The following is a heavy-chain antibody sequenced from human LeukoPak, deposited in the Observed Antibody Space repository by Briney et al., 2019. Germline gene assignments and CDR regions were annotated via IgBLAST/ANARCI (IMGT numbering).Heavy chain of an antibody. J-gene: IGHJ6*02. D-gene: IGHD3-10*01. V-gene: IGHV3-23*01. CDR3: AREPPRNYYYYGMDV. Sequence: SGGSLRLSCAASGFTFSSYAMSWVRQAPGKGLEWVSAISGSGGSTYYADSVKGRFTISRDNSKNTLYLQMNSLRVEDTAVYYCAREPPRNYYYYGMDVWGQGTTVTVSS. CDR1: GFTFSSYA. CDR2: ISGSGGST.